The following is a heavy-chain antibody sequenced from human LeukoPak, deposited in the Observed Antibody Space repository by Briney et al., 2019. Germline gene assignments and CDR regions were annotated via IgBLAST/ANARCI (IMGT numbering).Heavy chain of an antibody. CDR3: ARELAVVGPWDFDH. J-gene: IGHJ4*02. CDR2: ISASGNVT. Sequence: PGGSLRLSCAVSGITLSNYGMSWVRQAPGRGLEWVGVISASGNVTHFIQSVWGRFSLSRDNSRETQSLQMNSLRVEDTGIYYCARELAVVGPWDFDHLGQGTLVTVSS. V-gene: IGHV3-30*03. CDR1: GITLSNYG. D-gene: IGHD6-19*01.